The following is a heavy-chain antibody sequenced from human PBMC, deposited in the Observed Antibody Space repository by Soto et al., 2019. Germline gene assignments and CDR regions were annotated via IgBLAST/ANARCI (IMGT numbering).Heavy chain of an antibody. CDR3: ARDLVDFDWLPQFDP. Sequence: GGSLRLSCAASGFTFSDYYMSWIRQAPGKGLEWVSYISSSGSTIYYADSVKGRFTISRDNSKNTLYLQMNSLRAEDTAVYYCARDLVDFDWLPQFDPWGQGTLVTVSS. D-gene: IGHD3-9*01. CDR1: GFTFSDYY. CDR2: ISSSGSTI. J-gene: IGHJ5*02. V-gene: IGHV3-11*04.